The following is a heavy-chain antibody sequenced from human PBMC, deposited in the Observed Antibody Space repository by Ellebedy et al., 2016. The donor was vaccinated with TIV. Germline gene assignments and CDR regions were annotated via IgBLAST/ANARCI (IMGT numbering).Heavy chain of an antibody. J-gene: IGHJ4*02. V-gene: IGHV3-20*04. CDR3: AGYGDFSY. CDR1: GFTFDDYG. D-gene: IGHD4-17*01. Sequence: GESLKISCAASGFTFDDYGLSWVRQAPGKGLEWVSGIKWNGGSTGYADSVKGRFTISRDNAKNSLSLQMNSLRVDDTAVYYCAGYGDFSYWGQGTLVTVSS. CDR2: IKWNGGST.